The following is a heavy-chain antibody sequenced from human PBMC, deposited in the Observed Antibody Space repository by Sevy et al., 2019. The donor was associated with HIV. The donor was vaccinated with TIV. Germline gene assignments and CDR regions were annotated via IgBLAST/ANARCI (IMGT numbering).Heavy chain of an antibody. CDR1: GFTFDDYA. D-gene: IGHD6-13*01. V-gene: IGHV3-9*01. CDR3: AKDIGAGVLAAAGTASYYYYGMDV. CDR2: ISWNSGSI. Sequence: GGSLRLSCAASGFTFDDYAMHWVRQAPGKGLEWVSGISWNSGSIGYADSVKGRFTISRDNAKNSLYLQMNSLRAEDTALYYCAKDIGAGVLAAAGTASYYYYGMDVWGQGTTVTVSS. J-gene: IGHJ6*02.